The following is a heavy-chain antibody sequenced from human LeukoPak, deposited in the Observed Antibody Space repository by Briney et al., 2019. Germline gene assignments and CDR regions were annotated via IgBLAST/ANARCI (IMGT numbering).Heavy chain of an antibody. Sequence: GSLRLSCAATGFTFGDRGMSWVRQAPGKGLEWVSGISWNGGSTGYADSVKGRFTVSRDNARSSLYLQMDSLRAEDTALYYCARDSNQYYYYYMDVWGKGTTVTVSS. CDR2: ISWNGGST. V-gene: IGHV3-20*04. CDR1: GFTFGDRG. J-gene: IGHJ6*03. D-gene: IGHD4-11*01. CDR3: ARDSNQYYYYYMDV.